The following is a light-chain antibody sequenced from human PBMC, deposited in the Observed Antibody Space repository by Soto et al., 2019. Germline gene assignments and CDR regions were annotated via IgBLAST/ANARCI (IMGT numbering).Light chain of an antibody. J-gene: IGKJ2*01. CDR2: DAS. V-gene: IGKV3-20*01. CDR1: QTASSSH. Sequence: EIVLTQSTGALSLSPGERATLSCRASQTASSSHLAWYQQKPGQAPRLLIYDASSRATGISDRFSGSGSGTDFTLTISRLEPEDFAVYYCQQYGRSPYTFGQGTKVDIK. CDR3: QQYGRSPYT.